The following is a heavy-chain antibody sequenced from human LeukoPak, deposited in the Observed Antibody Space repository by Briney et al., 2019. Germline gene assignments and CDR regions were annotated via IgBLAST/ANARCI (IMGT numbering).Heavy chain of an antibody. V-gene: IGHV3-23*01. D-gene: IGHD5-24*01. J-gene: IGHJ4*02. CDR2: ISGSGGSS. CDR3: AKYGFFPYYFDY. Sequence: QTGGSLRLSCAASGFTFSSSAMSWVRQAPGKGLEWVSAISGSGGSSYYADSVKGRFTISGDNFKNTLYLQMNSLRAEDTAVYYCAKYGFFPYYFDYWGQGTLVTVSS. CDR1: GFTFSSSA.